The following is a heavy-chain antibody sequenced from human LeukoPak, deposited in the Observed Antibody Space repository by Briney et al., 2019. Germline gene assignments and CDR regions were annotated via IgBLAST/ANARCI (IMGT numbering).Heavy chain of an antibody. V-gene: IGHV4-31*03. CDR1: GGSISSGGYY. CDR2: IYYSGST. CDR3: ASFVLSGYSYFDY. Sequence: SQTLSLTCTVSGGSISSGGYYWSWIRQHPGKGLEWIGYIYYSGSTYYNPSLKSRVTISVDTSKDQFSLKLSSVTAADTAVYYCASFVLSGYSYFDYWGQGTLVTVSS. D-gene: IGHD3-3*01. J-gene: IGHJ4*02.